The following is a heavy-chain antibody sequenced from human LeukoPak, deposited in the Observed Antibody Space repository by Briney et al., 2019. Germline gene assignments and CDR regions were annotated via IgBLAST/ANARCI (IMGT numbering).Heavy chain of an antibody. CDR1: GGSISSGGYY. V-gene: IGHV4-31*03. Sequence: PSETLSLTCTVSGGSISSGGYYWSWIRQHPGKGLEWIGYIYYSGSTYYNPSLKSRVTISVDTSKNQFSLKLSSVTAADTAVYYCATKKRVRGVIDYWGQGTLVTVSS. CDR3: ATKKRVRGVIDY. J-gene: IGHJ4*02. D-gene: IGHD3-10*01. CDR2: IYYSGST.